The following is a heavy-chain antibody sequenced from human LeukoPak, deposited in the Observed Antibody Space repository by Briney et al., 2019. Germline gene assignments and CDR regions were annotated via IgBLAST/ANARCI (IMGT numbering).Heavy chain of an antibody. CDR1: GGSISSSSYY. D-gene: IGHD3-22*01. J-gene: IGHJ4*02. V-gene: IGHV4-39*01. CDR2: IYYSGST. CDR3: ARLFNRYHDSSGYYYDDY. Sequence: PSETLSLTCTVSGGSISSSSYYWGWIRQPPGKGLEWIGSIYYSGSTYYNPSLKSRVTISVDTSKNQFSLKLSSVTAADTAVYYCARLFNRYHDSSGYYYDDYWGQGTLVTVSS.